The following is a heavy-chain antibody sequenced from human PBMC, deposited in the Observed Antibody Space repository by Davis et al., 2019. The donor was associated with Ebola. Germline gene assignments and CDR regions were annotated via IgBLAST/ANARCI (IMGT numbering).Heavy chain of an antibody. CDR1: GGSVGSDY. V-gene: IGHV4-59*02. CDR2: ISNGGRT. Sequence: MPSETLSLTCSVSGGSVGSDYWSWIRQSPGKGLEWIAFISNGGRTIYNPSLRGRVTISIDTSKNQFSLKLSSVTAADTAVYYCARGRDHAKSGVYWGQGILVTVSS. D-gene: IGHD1-14*01. J-gene: IGHJ4*02. CDR3: ARGRDHAKSGVY.